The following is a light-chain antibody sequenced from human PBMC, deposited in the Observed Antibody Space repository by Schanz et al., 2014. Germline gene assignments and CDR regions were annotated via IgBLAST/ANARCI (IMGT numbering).Light chain of an antibody. CDR1: SSDVGGYSS. J-gene: IGLJ2*01. CDR3: SSFRYSATQYGTQ. V-gene: IGLV2-8*01. Sequence: QSALTQPPSASGSPGQSVTISCTGTSSDVGGYSSVSWYQQHPGKAPKLMIYEVTKRPSGVPDRFSGSKSGNTASLTISGLQAEDEADYYCSSFRYSATQYGTQFGGGTKLTVL. CDR2: EVT.